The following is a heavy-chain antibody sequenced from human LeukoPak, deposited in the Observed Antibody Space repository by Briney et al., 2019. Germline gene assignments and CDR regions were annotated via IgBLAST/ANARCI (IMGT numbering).Heavy chain of an antibody. J-gene: IGHJ3*02. Sequence: PGRSLRLSCAASGFTFSSYGMHWVRQAPGKGLEWVAVISYDGSNKYYADSVKGRFTISRDNSKNTLYPQMNSLSAEDTAVYYCAKGSSSWYTGTVDAFDIWGQGTMVTVSS. CDR3: AKGSSSWYTGTVDAFDI. CDR2: ISYDGSNK. V-gene: IGHV3-30*18. CDR1: GFTFSSYG. D-gene: IGHD6-13*01.